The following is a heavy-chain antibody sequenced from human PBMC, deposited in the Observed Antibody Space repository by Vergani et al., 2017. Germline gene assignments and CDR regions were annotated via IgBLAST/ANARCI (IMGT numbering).Heavy chain of an antibody. CDR3: TWGLGPGYYYYYYMDV. J-gene: IGHJ6*03. CDR2: IKSKANSYAT. D-gene: IGHD1-26*01. V-gene: IGHV3-73*01. Sequence: VQLVESGGGLVKPGGSLRLSCAASGFTFSNAWMSWVRQAPGKGLEWVGRIKSKANSYATAYAASVKGRFTISRDDSKNTAYLQMNSLKTEDTAVYYCTWGLGPGYYYYYYMDVWGKGTTVTVSS. CDR1: GFTFSNAW.